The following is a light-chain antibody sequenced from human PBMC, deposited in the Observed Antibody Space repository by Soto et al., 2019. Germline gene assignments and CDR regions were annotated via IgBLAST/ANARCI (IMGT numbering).Light chain of an antibody. CDR3: QHYAHNSPIT. J-gene: IGKJ1*01. Sequence: EIVLTQSPATLSLSPGERATLSCRASQCVSSYLAWYQQKPGQAPRLLIYDASNRATGIPARFSGSGSGTDFTLTISRLEPEDFALYYCQHYAHNSPITFGQGTKVDIK. V-gene: IGKV3-11*01. CDR1: QCVSSY. CDR2: DAS.